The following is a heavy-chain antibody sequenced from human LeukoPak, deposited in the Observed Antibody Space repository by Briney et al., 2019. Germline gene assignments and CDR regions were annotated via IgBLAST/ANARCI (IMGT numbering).Heavy chain of an antibody. D-gene: IGHD2-2*01. CDR1: GGSISSSNW. CDR3: ARRAVVPAAVSYFDN. CDR2: IYHSGST. J-gene: IGHJ4*02. Sequence: SGTLSLTCAVSGGSISSSNWWSWVRQPPGKGLEWIGEIYHSGSTNYNPSLKSRVTISMDTSKKQFSLRLASVTAADTAVYYCARRAVVPAAVSYFDNWGQGTLVTVSS. V-gene: IGHV4-4*02.